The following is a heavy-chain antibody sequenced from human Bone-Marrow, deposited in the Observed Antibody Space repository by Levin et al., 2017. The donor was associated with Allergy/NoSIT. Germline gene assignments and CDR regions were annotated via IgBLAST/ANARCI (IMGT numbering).Heavy chain of an antibody. Sequence: KASETLSLTCAVYGGSFSGYYWSWIRQPPGKGLEWIGEINHSGSTNYNPSLKSRVTISVDTSKNQFSLKLSSVTAADTAVYYCARAQTGYHYYYYMDVWGKGTTVTVSS. D-gene: IGHD1-14*01. CDR3: ARAQTGYHYYYYMDV. V-gene: IGHV4-34*01. CDR2: INHSGST. CDR1: GGSFSGYY. J-gene: IGHJ6*03.